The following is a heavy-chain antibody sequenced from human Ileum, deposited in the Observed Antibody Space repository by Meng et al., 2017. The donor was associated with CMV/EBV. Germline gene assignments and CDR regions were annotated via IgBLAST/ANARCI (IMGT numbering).Heavy chain of an antibody. D-gene: IGHD5-12*01. CDR3: VTADHHAIKY. Sequence: QVQIQQWGAGLLKLSETLSLTCSLGGSFSPYTWSWIRQAPGKGLEWIGEINQYGSTNFNPSVKSRVTISRDTSKNQFSLRLNSVTAADAAVYYCVTADHHAIKYWGQGTLVTVSS. CDR1: GSFSPYT. V-gene: IGHV4-34*01. J-gene: IGHJ4*02. CDR2: INQYGST.